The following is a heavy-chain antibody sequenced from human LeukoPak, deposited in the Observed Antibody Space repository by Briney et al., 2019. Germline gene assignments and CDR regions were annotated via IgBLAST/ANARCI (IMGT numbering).Heavy chain of an antibody. J-gene: IGHJ6*03. V-gene: IGHV3-21*01. CDR3: ATTRAPSNGRVLYYMDV. CDR1: GFSSGSYS. D-gene: IGHD3-3*01. Sequence: GGSLRLSCAASGFSSGSYSMNWVRQAPGKALEWVSSIMSSSRNIYYADSVKGRFTISRDNAKNSLYLQLSSLRAEDTAVYYCATTRAPSNGRVLYYMDVWGKGTTVTVSS. CDR2: IMSSSRNI.